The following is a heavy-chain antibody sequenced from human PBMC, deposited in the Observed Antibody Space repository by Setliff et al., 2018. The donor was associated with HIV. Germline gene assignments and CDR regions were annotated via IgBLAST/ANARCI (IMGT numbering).Heavy chain of an antibody. V-gene: IGHV1-69*05. CDR3: ARDRAHYYDSSGQMPFDI. J-gene: IGHJ3*02. D-gene: IGHD3-22*01. Sequence: SVKVSCKASGGTFSSYAISWVRQAPGQGLEWMGGIIPIFGTANYAQKFQGRVTITTDESTSTAYMELSSLRSEDTAVCYCARDRAHYYDSSGQMPFDIWGQGTMVTVSS. CDR1: GGTFSSYA. CDR2: IIPIFGTA.